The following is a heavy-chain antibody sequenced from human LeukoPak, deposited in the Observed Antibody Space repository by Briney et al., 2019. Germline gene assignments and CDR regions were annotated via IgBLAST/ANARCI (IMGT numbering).Heavy chain of an antibody. V-gene: IGHV3-23*01. CDR1: GFTFSSYA. D-gene: IGHD6-19*01. CDR3: AESSHPTRSIAVASDY. Sequence: GGSLRLSCAASGFTFSSYAMSWVRQAPGKGLEWVSAISGSGGSTYYADSVKGRFTISRDNSKNTLYLQMNSLRAEDTAVYYCAESSHPTRSIAVASDYWGQGTLVTVSS. CDR2: ISGSGGST. J-gene: IGHJ4*02.